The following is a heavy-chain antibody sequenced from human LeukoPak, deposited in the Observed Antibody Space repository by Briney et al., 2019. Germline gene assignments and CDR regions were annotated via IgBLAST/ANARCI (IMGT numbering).Heavy chain of an antibody. CDR1: GGSISSYY. CDR3: ARDGPYDSSGYRPNWFDP. J-gene: IGHJ5*02. D-gene: IGHD3-22*01. V-gene: IGHV4-59*01. CDR2: IYYSGST. Sequence: SETLSLTCSVSGGSISSYYWSWIRQPPGKGLEWIGYIYYSGSTNYNPSLKSRVTISVDTSKNQFSLKLSSVTAADTAVYYCARDGPYDSSGYRPNWFDPWGQGTLVTVSS.